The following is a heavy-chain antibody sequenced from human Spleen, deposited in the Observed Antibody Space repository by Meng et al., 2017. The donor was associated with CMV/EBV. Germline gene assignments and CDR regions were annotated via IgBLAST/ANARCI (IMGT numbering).Heavy chain of an antibody. Sequence: SETLSLTCTVSGGSISSYYWSWIRQPPGKGLEWIGYIHYSGSTNYNPSLKSRVTISVDTSKNQFSLKLNSVTAADTAVYYCASRYYGMDVWGQGTTVTVSS. CDR1: GGSISSYY. J-gene: IGHJ6*02. CDR3: ASRYYGMDV. V-gene: IGHV4-59*01. CDR2: IHYSGST.